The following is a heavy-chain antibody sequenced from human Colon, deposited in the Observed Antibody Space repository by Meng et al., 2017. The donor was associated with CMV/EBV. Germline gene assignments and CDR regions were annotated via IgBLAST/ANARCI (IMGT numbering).Heavy chain of an antibody. CDR1: GFTFSYYE. Sequence: SLKISCAASGFTFSYYEMNWVRQAPGKGLEWVSGISWNSGDIHYADSVKGRFTISRDSAKNSLYLQMNSLRPEDTALYYCAKGPLGYCKEGECYFRYFESWGQGTLVTVSS. V-gene: IGHV3-9*01. CDR2: ISWNSGDI. J-gene: IGHJ4*02. CDR3: AKGPLGYCKEGECYFRYFES. D-gene: IGHD2-8*01.